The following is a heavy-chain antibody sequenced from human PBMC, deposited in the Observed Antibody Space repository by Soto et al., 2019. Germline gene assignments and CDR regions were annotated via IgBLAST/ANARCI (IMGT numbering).Heavy chain of an antibody. J-gene: IGHJ3*02. Sequence: EVQVLESGGGLVQPGGSLRLSCEGSEFTVSGHAMTWIRPAPGRGPEWVSTITADGGTYYADSVKGRFAMSRDTSENTLYLQMNSLGAEDTAAYYCAPHVSCSGGSCQYDAFAIRGQGTMVTVSS. V-gene: IGHV3-23*01. CDR2: ITADGGT. D-gene: IGHD2-15*01. CDR3: APHVSCSGGSCQYDAFAI. CDR1: EFTVSGHA.